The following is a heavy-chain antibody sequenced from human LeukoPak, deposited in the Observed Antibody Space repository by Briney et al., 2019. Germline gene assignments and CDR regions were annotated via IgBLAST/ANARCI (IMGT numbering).Heavy chain of an antibody. CDR3: AKDPER. D-gene: IGHD1-14*01. J-gene: IGHJ4*02. Sequence: GGSLRLSCAASGFTLSSYAMSWVRQAPGKGLEWVAVIEYDGSNKYYAESVKGRFTISRDNSKNTLYLQMNSLRVEDTAVYYCAKDPERWGQGTLVTVSS. CDR1: GFTLSSYA. V-gene: IGHV3-30*18. CDR2: IEYDGSNK.